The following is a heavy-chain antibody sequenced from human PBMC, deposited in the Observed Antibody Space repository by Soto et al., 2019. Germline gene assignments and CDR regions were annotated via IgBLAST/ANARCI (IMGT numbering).Heavy chain of an antibody. CDR2: ISTDASST. V-gene: IGHV3-74*01. Sequence: EVQLVESGGGLVQPGGSLRLSCAASGFTFSSYWMNWVRQAPGKGLVWVSSISTDASSTGYADPVKGRFTISRDNAKNTLYLQMNSVKAEDTAVYYRARLPNKSPQNWGQGTLVIVSP. J-gene: IGHJ4*02. CDR1: GFTFSSYW. CDR3: ARLPNKSPQN.